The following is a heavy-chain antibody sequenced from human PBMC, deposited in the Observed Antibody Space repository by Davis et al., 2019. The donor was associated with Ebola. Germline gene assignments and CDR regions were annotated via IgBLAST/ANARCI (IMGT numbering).Heavy chain of an antibody. CDR1: GFTFSSYW. J-gene: IGHJ4*02. CDR3: ATTTIFGVV. V-gene: IGHV3-74*01. CDR2: INSDGSST. D-gene: IGHD3-3*01. Sequence: GESLKISCAASGFTFSSYWMHWVRQAPGKGLVWVSRINSDGSSTSYADSVKGRFTISRDNAKNTLYLQMNSLRAEDTAVYYCATTTIFGVVWGQGTLVTVSS.